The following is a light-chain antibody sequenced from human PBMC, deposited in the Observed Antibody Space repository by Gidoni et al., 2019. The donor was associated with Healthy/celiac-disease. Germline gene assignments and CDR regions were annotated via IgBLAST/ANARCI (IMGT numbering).Light chain of an antibody. CDR2: GAS. CDR3: QQYNSSLWT. J-gene: IGKJ1*01. V-gene: IGKV3-15*01. CDR1: QSVSSN. Sequence: EIVMTQSPATLSVSPGERATLSCRASQSVSSNLAWYQQKPGQAPRLLIYGASTRATGIPARLSGSGSGTEFTLTISSLQSEDFAIYYCQQYNSSLWTFXQXTKVEIK.